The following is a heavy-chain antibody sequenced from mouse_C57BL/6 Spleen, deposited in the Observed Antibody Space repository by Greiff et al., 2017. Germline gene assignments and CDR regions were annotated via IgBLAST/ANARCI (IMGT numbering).Heavy chain of an antibody. V-gene: IGHV1-15*01. CDR3: TRGTTVVGGAMDY. CDR1: GYTFTDYE. CDR2: IDPETGGT. J-gene: IGHJ4*01. D-gene: IGHD1-1*01. Sequence: QVQLQQSGAELVRPGASVTLSCKASGYTFTDYEMHWVKQTPVHGLEWIGAIDPETGGTAYNQKFKGKAILTADKSSSTAYMELRSLTSEDSAVYYCTRGTTVVGGAMDYWGQGTSVTGSS.